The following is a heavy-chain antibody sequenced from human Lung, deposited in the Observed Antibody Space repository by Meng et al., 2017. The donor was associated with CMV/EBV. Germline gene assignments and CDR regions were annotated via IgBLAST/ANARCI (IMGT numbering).Heavy chain of an antibody. Sequence: SVXVSXXAYGYSFNSYIISWVRQAPGQGLEWMGWVNSYTGDTDYAQQFQERITMTTDTSTTTVYMELRSLRTDDTAAYYCARISMIRGIIITGWFYPWGQRXLVTVSS. D-gene: IGHD3-10*01. V-gene: IGHV1-18*04. CDR3: ARISMIRGIIITGWFYP. CDR2: VNSYTGDT. J-gene: IGHJ5*02. CDR1: GYSFNSYI.